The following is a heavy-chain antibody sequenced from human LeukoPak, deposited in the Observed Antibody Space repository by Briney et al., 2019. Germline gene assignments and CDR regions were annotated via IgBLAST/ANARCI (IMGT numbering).Heavy chain of an antibody. CDR1: GLTFSSYW. CDR2: IKQDGSEK. D-gene: IGHD4-17*01. CDR3: AKFPLTSTGFFDY. V-gene: IGHV3-7*01. J-gene: IGHJ4*02. Sequence: GGSLRLSCAASGLTFSSYWMSWVRQAPGKGLEWVANIKQDGSEKYYVDSVKGRFTISRDNAKNSLFLQMNSLRAEDTAVYYCAKFPLTSTGFFDYWGQGTLVTVSS.